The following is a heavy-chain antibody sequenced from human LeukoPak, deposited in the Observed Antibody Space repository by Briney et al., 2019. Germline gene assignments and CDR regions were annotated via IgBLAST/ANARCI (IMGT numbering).Heavy chain of an antibody. CDR1: GGSISSSSYY. CDR3: VRDNRDYYGSGAFPDY. J-gene: IGHJ4*02. Sequence: PSETLSLTCTVSGGSISSSSYYWGWIRQPPGKGLEWIGSIYYSGSPYYNPSLKSRVTISVDTSKNQFSLKLSSVTAADTAVYYCVRDNRDYYGSGAFPDYWGQGTLVTVSS. V-gene: IGHV4-39*07. D-gene: IGHD3-10*01. CDR2: IYYSGSP.